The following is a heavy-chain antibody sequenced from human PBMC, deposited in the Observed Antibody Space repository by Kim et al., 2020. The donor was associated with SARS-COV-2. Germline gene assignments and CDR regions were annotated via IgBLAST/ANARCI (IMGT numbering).Heavy chain of an antibody. D-gene: IGHD1-20*01. CDR3: ARGITGTTAYYYGMDV. J-gene: IGHJ6*02. Sequence: KFPGRVTITADESTSTAYMELSSLRSEDTAVYYCARGITGTTAYYYGMDVWGQGTTVTVSS. V-gene: IGHV1-69*01.